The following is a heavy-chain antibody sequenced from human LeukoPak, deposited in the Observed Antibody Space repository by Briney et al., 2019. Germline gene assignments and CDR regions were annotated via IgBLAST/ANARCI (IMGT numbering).Heavy chain of an antibody. J-gene: IGHJ4*02. CDR2: IYYSGST. V-gene: IGHV4-39*01. Sequence: SETLSLTCTVSGGSISSSSYYWGWIRQPPRKGLEWIGSIYYSGSTYYNPSLKSRVTISVDTSKNQFSLKLSSVTAADTAVYYCASSANYGGNSGYFDYWGQGTLVTVSS. D-gene: IGHD4-23*01. CDR3: ASSANYGGNSGYFDY. CDR1: GGSISSSSYY.